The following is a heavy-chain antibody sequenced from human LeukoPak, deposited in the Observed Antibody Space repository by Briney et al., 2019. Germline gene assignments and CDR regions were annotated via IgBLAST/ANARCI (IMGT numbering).Heavy chain of an antibody. Sequence: SETLSLTCTVSGGSISSSSYYWGWIRQPPGKGLEWIGSIYYSGSTNYNPSLKSRVTISVDTSKNQFSLKLSSVTAADTAVYYCARQDSSSWNYYFDYWGQGTLVTVSS. CDR3: ARQDSSSWNYYFDY. V-gene: IGHV4-39*01. CDR1: GGSISSSSYY. D-gene: IGHD6-13*01. J-gene: IGHJ4*02. CDR2: IYYSGST.